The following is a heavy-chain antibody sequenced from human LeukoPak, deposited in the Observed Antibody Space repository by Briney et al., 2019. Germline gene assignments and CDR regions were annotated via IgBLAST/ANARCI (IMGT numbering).Heavy chain of an antibody. Sequence: PGGSLRLSCAASGFTFSSYWMSWVRQAPGKGLEWVANIKQDGSEKYYVDSVKGRFTISRDNAKNSLYLQMNSLRAEDTAVYYCARDGPSPGVDAFDIWGQGTMVTVSS. CDR2: IKQDGSEK. CDR3: ARDGPSPGVDAFDI. V-gene: IGHV3-7*01. D-gene: IGHD6-6*01. J-gene: IGHJ3*02. CDR1: GFTFSSYW.